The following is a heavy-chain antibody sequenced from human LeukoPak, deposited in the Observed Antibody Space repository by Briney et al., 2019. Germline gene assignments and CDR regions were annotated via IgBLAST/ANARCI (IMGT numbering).Heavy chain of an antibody. CDR1: GFTFSRYW. Sequence: PGGSLRLSCAASGFTFSRYWMSWVRQAPGKGLERVANIQQEDGSDKYYVDSVKGRFTISRDNAKNSLYLQMNSLRAEDTAVYYCARDPPLSSEREFDYWGQGTLVTVSS. V-gene: IGHV3-7*01. D-gene: IGHD1-1*01. CDR2: IQQEDGSDK. CDR3: ARDPPLSSEREFDY. J-gene: IGHJ4*02.